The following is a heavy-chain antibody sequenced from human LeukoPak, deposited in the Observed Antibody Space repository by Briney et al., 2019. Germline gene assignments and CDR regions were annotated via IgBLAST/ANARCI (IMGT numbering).Heavy chain of an antibody. J-gene: IGHJ3*02. D-gene: IGHD5-24*01. CDR2: IIPIFGTA. V-gene: IGHV1-69*05. CDR1: GGTFSSYA. Sequence: SVKVSCKASGGTFSSYAISWVRQAPGQGLEWMGRIIPIFGTANCAQKFQGRVTITTDESTSTAYMELSSLRSEDTAVYYCASSRDGYNEGAFDIWGQGTMVTVSS. CDR3: ASSRDGYNEGAFDI.